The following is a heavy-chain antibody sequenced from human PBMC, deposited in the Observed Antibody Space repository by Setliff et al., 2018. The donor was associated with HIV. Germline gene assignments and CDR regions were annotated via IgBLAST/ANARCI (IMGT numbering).Heavy chain of an antibody. J-gene: IGHJ4*02. CDR1: GFTFSSYG. V-gene: IGHV3-30*18. D-gene: IGHD1-20*01. CDR3: AKGASDNWNDAGYFDY. Sequence: TGGSLRLSCAASGFTFSSYGMHWVRQAPGKGLEWVAVISYDGSNKYYADSVKGRFTISRDNSKNTLYLQMNSLRAEDTAVYYCAKGASDNWNDAGYFDYWGQGTLVTVSS. CDR2: ISYDGSNK.